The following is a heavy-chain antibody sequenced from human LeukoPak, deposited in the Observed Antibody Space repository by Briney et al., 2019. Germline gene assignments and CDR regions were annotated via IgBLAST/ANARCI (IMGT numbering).Heavy chain of an antibody. CDR3: AKIYGSGSYGYAFDI. D-gene: IGHD3-10*01. CDR2: ISSSSDTI. J-gene: IGHJ3*02. V-gene: IGHV3-48*04. Sequence: GGSLRLSCAAPGFTFGPYTMNWVRQAPGKGLEWVSYISSSSDTIYYADSVKGRFTISRDNAKNSLYLQMNSLRVEDTAVYYCAKIYGSGSYGYAFDIWGQGTMVTVSS. CDR1: GFTFGPYT.